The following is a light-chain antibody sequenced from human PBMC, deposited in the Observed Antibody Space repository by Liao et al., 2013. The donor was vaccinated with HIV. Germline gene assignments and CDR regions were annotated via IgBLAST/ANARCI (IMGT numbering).Light chain of an antibody. CDR2: YDS. J-gene: IGLJ2*01. CDR3: QAWDRNTAI. V-gene: IGLV3-21*01. Sequence: SYELTQPPSVSVAPGKTARITCGGNNIGSKSVHWYQQKPGQAPVLVIYYDSDRPSGIPERFSGSNSGNTATLTISGTQPTDEADYYCQAWDRNTAIFGGGTKLTVL. CDR1: NIGSKS.